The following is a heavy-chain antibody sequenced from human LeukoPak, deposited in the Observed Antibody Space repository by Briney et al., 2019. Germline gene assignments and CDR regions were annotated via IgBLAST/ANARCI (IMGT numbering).Heavy chain of an antibody. V-gene: IGHV3-23*01. CDR1: GFTFSSYA. CDR3: AKMSRIAVAGAFFDY. J-gene: IGHJ4*02. Sequence: PGGSLRLSCAASGFTFSSYAMSWVRQAPGKGLGWVSAISGSGGSTYYADSVKGRFTISRDNSKNTLYLQMNSLRAEDTAVYYCAKMSRIAVAGAFFDYWGQGTLVTVSS. CDR2: ISGSGGST. D-gene: IGHD6-19*01.